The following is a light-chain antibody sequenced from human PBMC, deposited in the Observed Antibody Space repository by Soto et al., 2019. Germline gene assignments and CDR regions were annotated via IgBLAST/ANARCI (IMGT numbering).Light chain of an antibody. V-gene: IGKV3-20*01. CDR1: QTVGSAY. J-gene: IGKJ2*01. CDR3: QQYSNSPYS. CDR2: TAS. Sequence: EIVLTQSPGTLPLSPRERATLSCRASQTVGSAYLASYQQKPCQAPRLLIHTASSRATGIPDRFGGSGSGTDFTLTISRLEHEDCALDYCQQYSNSPYSFGQGSKVEIK.